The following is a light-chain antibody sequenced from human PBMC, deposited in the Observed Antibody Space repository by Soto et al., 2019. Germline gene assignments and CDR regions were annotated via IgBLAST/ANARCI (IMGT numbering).Light chain of an antibody. CDR1: QSVGSY. Sequence: EIVLTQSPATLSLSPGERATLSCRASQSVGSYLAWYQQKPGQPPRLLIYDASHGATGIPASVSGSGSGTAFTVTISALEAEDVAVYFWHRSSNWLTFGGGTKLEIK. CDR2: DAS. V-gene: IGKV3-11*01. J-gene: IGKJ4*01. CDR3: HRSSNWLT.